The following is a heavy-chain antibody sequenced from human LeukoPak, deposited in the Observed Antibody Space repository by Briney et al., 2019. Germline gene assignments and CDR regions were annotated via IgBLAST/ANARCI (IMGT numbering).Heavy chain of an antibody. CDR2: IYYSEST. D-gene: IGHD5-18*01. J-gene: IGHJ4*02. Sequence: SQTLSLTRTVSGGSISIYYWSWIPQPPGQGREWRGDIYYSESTNYNPSLKSRVTISADTSKNQFSLTLGSVSATDTAVYYCVSPRGFSYGYFDYWGQGTLVTVSS. CDR3: VSPRGFSYGYFDY. V-gene: IGHV4-59*08. CDR1: GGSISIYY.